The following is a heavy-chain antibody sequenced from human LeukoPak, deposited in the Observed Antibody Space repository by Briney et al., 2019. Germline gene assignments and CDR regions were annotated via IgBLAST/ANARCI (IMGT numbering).Heavy chain of an antibody. V-gene: IGHV3-48*01. CDR1: GFTFSNYN. CDR2: ISSSSSTI. Sequence: GGSLRLSCAASGFTFSNYNMNWVRQAPGKGLEWVSYISSSSSTIRYAESVKGRFTISRDNARNSLYLQMNSLRAEDTAVYYCARDFLEDDYWGQGTLVTVSS. J-gene: IGHJ4*02. D-gene: IGHD3-3*01. CDR3: ARDFLEDDY.